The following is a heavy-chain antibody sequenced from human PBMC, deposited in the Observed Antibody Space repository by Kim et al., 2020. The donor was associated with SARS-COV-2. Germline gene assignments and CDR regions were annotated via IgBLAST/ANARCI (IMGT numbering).Heavy chain of an antibody. CDR2: IYPGDSDT. V-gene: IGHV5-51*01. CDR1: GYSFTSYW. Sequence: GESLKISCKGSGYSFTSYWIGWVRQMPGKGLEWMGIIYPGDSDTRYSPSFQGQVTISADKSISTAYLQWSSLKASDTAMYYCATHPYCGGDCYPQARFDYWGQGTLVTVSS. D-gene: IGHD2-21*02. CDR3: ATHPYCGGDCYPQARFDY. J-gene: IGHJ4*02.